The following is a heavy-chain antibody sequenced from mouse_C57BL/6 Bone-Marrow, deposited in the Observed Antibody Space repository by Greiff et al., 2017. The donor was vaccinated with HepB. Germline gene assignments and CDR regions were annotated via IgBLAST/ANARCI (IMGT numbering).Heavy chain of an antibody. D-gene: IGHD2-4*01. CDR1: GFTFRSYA. CDR2: ISDGGSYT. J-gene: IGHJ3*01. Sequence: EVHLVESGGGLVKPGGSLKLSCAASGFTFRSYAMSWVRQTPEKRLEWVATISDGGSYTYYPDNVKGRFTIYRDNTKNNLYLQMSHLKSEDTAMYDCARGHYDYERFAYWGQGTLVTVSA. CDR3: ARGHYDYERFAY. V-gene: IGHV5-4*01.